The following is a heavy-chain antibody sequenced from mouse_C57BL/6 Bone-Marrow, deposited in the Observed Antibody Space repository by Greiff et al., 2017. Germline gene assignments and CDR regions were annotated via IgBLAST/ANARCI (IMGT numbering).Heavy chain of an antibody. Sequence: VQLQQSDAELVKPGASVKISCKVSGYTFTDHTIHWMKQRPEQGLEWIGDIYPRDGSTKYNEKFKGKATLTADKSSSTAYMQLNSLTSEDSAVYFCARPHYGSSYHWYFDVWGTGTTVTVSS. V-gene: IGHV1-78*01. J-gene: IGHJ1*03. CDR1: GYTFTDHT. D-gene: IGHD1-1*01. CDR2: IYPRDGST. CDR3: ARPHYGSSYHWYFDV.